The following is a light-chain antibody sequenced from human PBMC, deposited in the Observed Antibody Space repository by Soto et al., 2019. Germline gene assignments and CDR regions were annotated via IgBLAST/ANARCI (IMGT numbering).Light chain of an antibody. V-gene: IGLV1-47*01. CDR1: NSRSGRNY. J-gene: IGLJ1*01. Sequence: QSVLPQPPSASGTPGQRVTISCSTTNSRSGRNYVYWYQQLPGAAPKLLIYRNDQRPSGVPDRFSASKSGTSASLAISGLRSEDEADYFCAKWDDSLRVYVFGSGTKLTVL. CDR3: AKWDDSLRVYV. CDR2: RND.